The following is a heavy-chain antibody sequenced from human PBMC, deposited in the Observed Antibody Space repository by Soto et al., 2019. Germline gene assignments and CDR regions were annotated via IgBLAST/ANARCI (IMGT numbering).Heavy chain of an antibody. CDR2: IDPSDSYT. CDR3: ARRMRMVADPPSDYYAMDV. V-gene: IGHV5-10-1*01. D-gene: IGHD2-15*01. J-gene: IGHJ6*02. Sequence: XDSLKVSWKCSGYTFTNYWISLVLKMPGKGLEWMGRIDPSDSYTNYSPSFQGHVTISADKSVGTAYLQWSSLTASDTAMYYCARRMRMVADPPSDYYAMDVWGQGTTVTVSS. CDR1: GYTFTNYW.